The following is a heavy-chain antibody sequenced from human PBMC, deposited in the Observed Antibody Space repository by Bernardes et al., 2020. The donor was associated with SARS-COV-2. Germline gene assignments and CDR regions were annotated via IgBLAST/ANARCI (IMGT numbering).Heavy chain of an antibody. D-gene: IGHD2-2*01. CDR1: GYSLSTYW. V-gene: IGHV5-51*01. CDR2: IYPSDSDT. CDR3: ARRGPPAGIPDAFDM. J-gene: IGHJ3*02. Sequence: GASLKISSKGSGYSLSTYWIAWVRPMPGKGLEWMGFIYPSDSDTRYSPSFQGQVTISADKFTSTAFLQWSSLKASDSAIYYCARRGPPAGIPDAFDMWGQGTMVSVSS.